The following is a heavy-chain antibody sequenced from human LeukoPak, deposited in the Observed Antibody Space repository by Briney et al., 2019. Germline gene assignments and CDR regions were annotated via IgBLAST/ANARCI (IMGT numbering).Heavy chain of an antibody. CDR2: MNTKSGNT. D-gene: IGHD7-27*01. Sequence: ASVMVSCKASGYTFTNYHINWVRQATGQGPEGMGWMNTKSGNTGYAQKFQGRVTITRHTSISTAYMELSSLRSEDTAVYYRARAPNWGATDWYFDLWGRGTLVTVSS. CDR3: ARAPNWGATDWYFDL. V-gene: IGHV1-8*03. CDR1: GYTFTNYH. J-gene: IGHJ2*01.